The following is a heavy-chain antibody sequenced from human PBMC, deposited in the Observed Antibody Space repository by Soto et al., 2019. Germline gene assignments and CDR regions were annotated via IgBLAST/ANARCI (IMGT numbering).Heavy chain of an antibody. J-gene: IGHJ6*03. Sequence: EVYLVESGGGLVQPGGSLRLSCAASGFTFSTHWMHWVRQAPGKGLVWVSRISDDESSTTYADSVKGRFTISRDNAKNTMYLQMNSLRAEETAVYYCARDMGPFDHLKYYYYYYMDVWGKGTTVTVSS. CDR3: ARDMGPFDHLKYYYYYYMDV. V-gene: IGHV3-74*01. CDR2: ISDDESST. D-gene: IGHD3-9*01. CDR1: GFTFSTHW.